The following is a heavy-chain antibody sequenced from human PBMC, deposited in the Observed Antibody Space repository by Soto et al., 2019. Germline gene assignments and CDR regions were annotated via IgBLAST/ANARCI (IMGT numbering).Heavy chain of an antibody. CDR2: TDYDGSNG. D-gene: IGHD3-3*01. J-gene: IGHJ4*02. Sequence: EVQLVESGGGLVQPGGSLRLSCVASGFTFGDYWMSWVRQAPGKGLEWLAHTDYDGSNGYYAGSVKGRFTISRDNAKTSLFLEMNSLRDDDTAVYYCARGGVHFSEWEYWSQGTLVTVSS. CDR3: ARGGVHFSEWEY. V-gene: IGHV3-7*01. CDR1: GFTFGDYW.